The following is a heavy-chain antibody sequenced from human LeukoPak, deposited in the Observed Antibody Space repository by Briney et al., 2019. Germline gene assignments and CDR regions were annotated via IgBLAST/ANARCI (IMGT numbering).Heavy chain of an antibody. V-gene: IGHV3-30*18. J-gene: IGHJ4*02. CDR2: ISYDGSNK. D-gene: IGHD2-2*01. CDR1: GFTFSSYG. Sequence: GGSLRLSCAASGFTFSSYGMHWVRQAPGKGLEWVAVISYDGSNKYYADSVKGRFTISRDNSKNTLYLQMSSLRAEDTAVYYCAKPPTAKYCSSTGCSYFDYWGQGTLVTVSS. CDR3: AKPPTAKYCSSTGCSYFDY.